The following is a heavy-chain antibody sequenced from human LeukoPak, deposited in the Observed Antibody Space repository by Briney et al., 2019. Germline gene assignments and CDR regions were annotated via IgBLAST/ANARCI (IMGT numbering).Heavy chain of an antibody. CDR3: LRYCSSISCSS. D-gene: IGHD2-2*01. CDR1: GYTFTGYY. J-gene: IGHJ4*02. Sequence: GASVKVSCKASGYTFTGYYMHWVRQAPGQGLEWMGWINPKSGDTNYAQKFQGRVTMTRDTSISTAYVEVRSLVSDDTAVYYCLRYCSSISCSSWGQGTLVTVSS. V-gene: IGHV1-2*02. CDR2: INPKSGDT.